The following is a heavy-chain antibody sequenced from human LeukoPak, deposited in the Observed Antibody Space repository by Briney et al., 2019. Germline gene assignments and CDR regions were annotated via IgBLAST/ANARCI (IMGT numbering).Heavy chain of an antibody. J-gene: IGHJ1*01. CDR3: ATDEGG. D-gene: IGHD3-16*01. V-gene: IGHV1-2*02. CDR2: IDPNNGGT. CDR1: GYIFTGYY. Sequence: ASVKVSCKASGYIFTGYYMHWVRQAPGQGLEWMGFIDPNNGGTNYAQKLQGRVTLTRDTSISTAYMELSSLRSDDTAVYHCATDEGGWGQGTLVTVSS.